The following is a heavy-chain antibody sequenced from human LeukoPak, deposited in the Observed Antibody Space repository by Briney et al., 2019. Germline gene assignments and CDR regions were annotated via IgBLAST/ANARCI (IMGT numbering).Heavy chain of an antibody. Sequence: GRSQRLSCAASGFSFSGHGMHWVRQAPGKGLEWVALIWYDGSSKYYGDSVEGRFTISRDNSKNTLYLQMNSLRDEDTAVYYCAREYGFGIRAADYYGMDVWGQGTTVTVSS. CDR2: IWYDGSSK. V-gene: IGHV3-33*01. CDR3: AREYGFGIRAADYYGMDV. J-gene: IGHJ6*02. D-gene: IGHD3-10*01. CDR1: GFSFSGHG.